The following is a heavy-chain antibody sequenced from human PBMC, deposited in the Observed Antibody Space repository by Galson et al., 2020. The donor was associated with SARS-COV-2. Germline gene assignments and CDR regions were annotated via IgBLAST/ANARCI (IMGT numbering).Heavy chain of an antibody. Sequence: SETLSLTCTVSGGSISSSSYYWGWIRQPPGKGLEWIGSIYYSGSTYYNPSLKSRVTISVDTSKNQFSLKLSSVTAADTAVYYCARLEFHSLHYYYMDVWGKGTTVTVSS. CDR1: GGSISSSSYY. D-gene: IGHD2-15*01. J-gene: IGHJ6*03. V-gene: IGHV4-39*01. CDR3: ARLEFHSLHYYYMDV. CDR2: IYYSGST.